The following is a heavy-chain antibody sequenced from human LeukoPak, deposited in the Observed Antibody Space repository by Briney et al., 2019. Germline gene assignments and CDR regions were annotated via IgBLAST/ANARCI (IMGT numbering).Heavy chain of an antibody. CDR2: IYYSGST. CDR3: ARKRRFAPTYFDY. CDR1: GGSISSYY. J-gene: IGHJ4*02. Sequence: SETLSLTCTVSGGSISSYYWSWIRQPPGKGLEWIGYIYYSGSTNYNPSLKSRVTISVDTSKNQFSLKLSSVTAADTAVYYCARKRRFAPTYFDYWGQGTLVTVSS. D-gene: IGHD3-3*01. V-gene: IGHV4-59*12.